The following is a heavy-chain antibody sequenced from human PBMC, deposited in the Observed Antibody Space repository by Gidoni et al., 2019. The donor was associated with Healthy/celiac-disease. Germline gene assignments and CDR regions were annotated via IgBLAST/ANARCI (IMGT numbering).Heavy chain of an antibody. J-gene: IGHJ6*03. CDR3: AKDFPGPFLEWLPYYMDV. Sequence: EVQLLESGGGLVQPGGSLRLSCAASGFTFSSYAMSWVRQAPGKGLEWVSAISGSGGSTYYADSVKGRFTISRDNSKNTLYLQMNSLRAEDTAVYYCAKDFPGPFLEWLPYYMDVWGKGTTVTVSS. D-gene: IGHD3-3*01. V-gene: IGHV3-23*01. CDR1: GFTFSSYA. CDR2: ISGSGGST.